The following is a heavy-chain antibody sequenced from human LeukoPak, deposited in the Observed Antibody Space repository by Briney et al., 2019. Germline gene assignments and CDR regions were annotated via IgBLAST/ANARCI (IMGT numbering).Heavy chain of an antibody. J-gene: IGHJ4*02. Sequence: GGSLGPSCAASGFPFRGFAMSWVRQPPGKGLGWVSGIVGSGGSTYYAACVKGRCTIARDNSEHTLYLQMNSLRGEDTAVNYCAKASGNSGWDYTTFDYGGEATLVTVP. V-gene: IGHV3-23*01. CDR1: GFPFRGFA. D-gene: IGHD5-12*01. CDR3: AKASGNSGWDYTTFDY. CDR2: IVGSGGST.